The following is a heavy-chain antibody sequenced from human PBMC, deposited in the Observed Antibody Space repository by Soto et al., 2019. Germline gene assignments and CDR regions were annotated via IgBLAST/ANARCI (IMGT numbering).Heavy chain of an antibody. J-gene: IGHJ4*02. CDR2: VTDNGDTR. CDR3: ARRYYYDSRGYLVRRNPDF. Sequence: DVQLLESGGGLVQPGGSLRLSCAASGFTFSTYALSWFRQAPGKGLEWVSGVTDNGDTRYYADSVKGRFTISRDNSNNRLYLQMNSLRAEDTAVYYCARRYYYDSRGYLVRRNPDFWGQGTLVTVSS. V-gene: IGHV3-23*01. CDR1: GFTFSTYA. D-gene: IGHD3-22*01.